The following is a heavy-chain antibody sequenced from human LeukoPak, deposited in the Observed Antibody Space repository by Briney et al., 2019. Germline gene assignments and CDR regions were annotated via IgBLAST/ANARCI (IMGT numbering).Heavy chain of an antibody. Sequence: GASVKVSCKASGYTFTSYDINWVRQATGQGLEWMGWMSPNSGNTGYAQKFQGRVTMTRNTSISTAYMELSSLRSEDTAVYYCARGRRSHCSGGSCYGYYFDYWGQGTLVTVSS. CDR2: MSPNSGNT. CDR3: ARGRRSHCSGGSCYGYYFDY. CDR1: GYTFTSYD. J-gene: IGHJ4*02. V-gene: IGHV1-8*01. D-gene: IGHD2-15*01.